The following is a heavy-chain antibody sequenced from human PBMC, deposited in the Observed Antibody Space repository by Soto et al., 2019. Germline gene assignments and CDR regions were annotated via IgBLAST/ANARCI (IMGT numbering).Heavy chain of an antibody. CDR1: GGSFSGYY. CDR3: ARVTAVLAARKDNWFDP. CDR2: INHSGST. J-gene: IGHJ5*02. V-gene: IGHV4-34*01. D-gene: IGHD6-6*01. Sequence: PSETLSLTCAVYGGSFSGYYWSWIRQPPGKGLEWIGEINHSGSTNYNPSLKSRVTISVDTSKNQFSLKLSSVTAADTAVYYCARVTAVLAARKDNWFDPWGQGTMVTVSS.